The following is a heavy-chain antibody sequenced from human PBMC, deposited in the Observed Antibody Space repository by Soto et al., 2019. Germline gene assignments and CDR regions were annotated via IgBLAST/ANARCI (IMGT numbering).Heavy chain of an antibody. CDR2: ITASGYSA. Sequence: EAQLLESGGGLVQPGGSLRLSCAAYGLAFSNYAMTWVRQAPGKGLEWVSIITASGYSAYYGGAVKGRFTTSRDNSRSTLYLQMNGLRADDTAVYYCAKGDLLWDPFDFWGQGTLVTVSS. CDR3: AKGDLLWDPFDF. CDR1: GLAFSNYA. D-gene: IGHD2-21*01. J-gene: IGHJ4*02. V-gene: IGHV3-23*01.